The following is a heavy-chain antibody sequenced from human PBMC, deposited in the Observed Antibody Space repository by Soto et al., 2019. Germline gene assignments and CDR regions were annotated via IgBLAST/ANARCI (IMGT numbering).Heavy chain of an antibody. Sequence: SETLSLTCTVSGGSVSSGSYYWSWIRQPPGKGLEWIGYIYYSGSTNYNTSLKSRVTISVDTSKNQFSLKLSSVTAADTAVYYCARHPQIQQWFSFESNWYDPWGQGTLVTVSS. V-gene: IGHV4-61*01. CDR2: IYYSGST. D-gene: IGHD5-18*01. CDR3: ARHPQIQQWFSFESNWYDP. J-gene: IGHJ5*02. CDR1: GGSVSSGSYY.